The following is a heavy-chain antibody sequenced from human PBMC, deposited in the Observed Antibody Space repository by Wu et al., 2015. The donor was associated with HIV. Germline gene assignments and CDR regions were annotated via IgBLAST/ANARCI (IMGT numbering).Heavy chain of an antibody. CDR1: GYTFTTYG. CDR2: SDPEDGET. CDR3: ATLIRYNLNDKADAFDF. V-gene: IGHV1-24*01. J-gene: IGHJ3*01. D-gene: IGHD1-1*01. Sequence: QVQLVQSGAEVKKPGASVKVSCKTFGYTFTTYGISWVRQAPGKGLEWMGGSDPEDGETVYAQKFQGRVTLTEDTSTDTAYMELTRLRSEDTAVYYCATLIRYNLNDKADAFDFWGHGTMVTVSS.